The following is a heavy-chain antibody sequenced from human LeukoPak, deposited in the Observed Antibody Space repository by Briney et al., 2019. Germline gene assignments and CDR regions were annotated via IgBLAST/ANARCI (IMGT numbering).Heavy chain of an antibody. CDR3: ARDQAIAVAPYYYYGMDV. CDR1: GFTFSSYS. Sequence: PGGSLRLSCAASGFTFSSYSMNWVRQAPGKGLEWVSSISSSSSYIYYADSVKGRFTISRDNAKNSLYLQMNSLRAEDTAVYYCARDQAIAVAPYYYYGMDVWGQGTTVTVSS. D-gene: IGHD6-19*01. J-gene: IGHJ6*02. V-gene: IGHV3-21*01. CDR2: ISSSSSYI.